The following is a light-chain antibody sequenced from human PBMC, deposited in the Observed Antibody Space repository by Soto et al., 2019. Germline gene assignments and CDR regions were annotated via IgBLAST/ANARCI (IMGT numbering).Light chain of an antibody. CDR2: DVS. CDR1: SSDIGGYNY. J-gene: IGLJ2*01. Sequence: QSALTQPASVSGSPGQPITISCSGTSSDIGGYNYVSWYQQHPGKAPKVLISDVSDRPSGVSLRFSGSKSGNTASLTISGLQAEDEADYYCSSYTATTSYVLFGGGTKLTVL. V-gene: IGLV2-14*01. CDR3: SSYTATTSYVL.